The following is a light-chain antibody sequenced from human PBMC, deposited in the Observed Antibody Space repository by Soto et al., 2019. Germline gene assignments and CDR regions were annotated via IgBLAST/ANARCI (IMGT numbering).Light chain of an antibody. Sequence: QPVLTQPPSASGAPGQRVTISCTGSRSNIGTNTVNWYQQLPGTAPKLLIYNDNQRPSGVPDRFPVSKSGTSASLAISGLQSEDEADYYCSAWDDRLRGVVFGGGTKLTVL. J-gene: IGLJ2*01. CDR2: NDN. CDR3: SAWDDRLRGVV. CDR1: RSNIGTNT. V-gene: IGLV1-44*01.